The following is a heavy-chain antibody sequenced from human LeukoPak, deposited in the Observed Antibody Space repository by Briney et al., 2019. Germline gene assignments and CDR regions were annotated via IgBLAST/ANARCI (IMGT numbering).Heavy chain of an antibody. J-gene: IGHJ4*02. CDR3: AGRDVSEGIAAAGKV. CDR2: VYFTGRT. Sequence: SETLSLTFTVAGGSITGYYWSWIRQPPGKGPEWIAYVYFTGRTLYNPSLESRVTISVDTSKTQFSLRLTSVTAADTAVYYCAGRDVSEGIAAAGKVWGQGTLVTVSS. CDR1: GGSITGYY. V-gene: IGHV4-59*08. D-gene: IGHD6-13*01.